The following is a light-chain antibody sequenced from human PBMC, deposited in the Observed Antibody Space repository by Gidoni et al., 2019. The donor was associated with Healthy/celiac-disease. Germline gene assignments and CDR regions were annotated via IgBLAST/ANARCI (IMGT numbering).Light chain of an antibody. CDR1: QSVSSY. J-gene: IGKJ5*01. V-gene: IGKV3-11*01. CDR2: DAS. CDR3: QQRSNSRT. Sequence: DIVLTQSPATLSLSPGERATLSCRASQSVSSYLAWYQQKPGQAPRLLIDDASNRATGIPARCSGSGSGTDFTLTISNLEPEDFAVYYCQQRSNSRTFGQGTRLEIK.